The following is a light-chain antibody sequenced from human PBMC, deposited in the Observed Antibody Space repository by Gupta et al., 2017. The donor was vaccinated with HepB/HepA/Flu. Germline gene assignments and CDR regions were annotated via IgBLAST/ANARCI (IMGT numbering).Light chain of an antibody. CDR2: VGTGGIVG. CDR1: SGYSTYK. V-gene: IGLV9-49*01. CDR3: GADHGSGSNFVVV. Sequence: QPVLPPPPSASASLRASVTLTCTLSSGYSTYKVDWYQQRPGKGPRFVMRVGTGGIVGSKGDGIPDRFSVLGSGLNRYLTIKNIQEEDESDYHCGADHGSGSNFVVVFGGGTKLTVL. J-gene: IGLJ2*01.